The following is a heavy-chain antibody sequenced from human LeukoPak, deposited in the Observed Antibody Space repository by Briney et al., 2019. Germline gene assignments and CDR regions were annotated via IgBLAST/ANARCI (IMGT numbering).Heavy chain of an antibody. CDR2: ISGSGGTT. V-gene: IGHV3-23*01. Sequence: GGSLRLSCAASGFTFSSSAMSWVRQAPGKGLEWVSAISGSGGTTYYADSVKGRFTISRDNSKNTLYLQMNSLRVEDTALYYCATSTDYNWIDPWGQGTLVTVSS. J-gene: IGHJ5*02. D-gene: IGHD2-2*01. CDR1: GFTFSSSA. CDR3: ATSTDYNWIDP.